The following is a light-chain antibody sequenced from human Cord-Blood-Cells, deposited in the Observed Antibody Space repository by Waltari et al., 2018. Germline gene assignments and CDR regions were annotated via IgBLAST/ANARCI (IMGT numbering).Light chain of an antibody. CDR2: WAS. CDR1: QSVLYSSNNKNY. V-gene: IGKV4-1*01. Sequence: DIVMTQSPDSLAVSLAERATINCKCSQSVLYSSNNKNYLAWYQQKPGQPPKLLIYWASTRESGVPDRFSGSGSGTDFTLTISSLQAEDVAVYYCQQYYSTPLTFGGGTKVEIK. CDR3: QQYYSTPLT. J-gene: IGKJ4*01.